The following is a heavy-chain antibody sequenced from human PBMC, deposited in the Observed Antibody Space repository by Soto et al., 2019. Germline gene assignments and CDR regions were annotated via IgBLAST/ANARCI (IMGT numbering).Heavy chain of an antibody. CDR3: ARDAVGETYYYGMDV. CDR1: GFTVSSNY. CDR2: IYSGGST. D-gene: IGHD3-10*01. V-gene: IGHV3-66*01. J-gene: IGHJ6*02. Sequence: GGSLRLSCAASGFTVSSNYMSWVRQAPGKGLGWVSVIYSGGSTYYADSVKGRFTISRDNSKNTLYLQMNSLRAEDTAVYYCARDAVGETYYYGMDVWGQGTTVTASS.